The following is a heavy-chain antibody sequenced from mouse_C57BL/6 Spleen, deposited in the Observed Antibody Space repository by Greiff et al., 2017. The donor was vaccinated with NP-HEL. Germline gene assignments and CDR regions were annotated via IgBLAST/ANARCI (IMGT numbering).Heavy chain of an antibody. CDR1: GFNITDDY. Sequence: EVQLQQSGAELVRPGASVKLSCTASGFNITDDYMHWVKQRPEQGLEWIGWIDPENGDTEYASKFQGKATITADTSSNTAYLQLSSLTSEDTAVYYCTTSIYDGYYEAYWGQGTLVTVSA. D-gene: IGHD2-3*01. J-gene: IGHJ3*01. CDR2: IDPENGDT. CDR3: TTSIYDGYYEAY. V-gene: IGHV14-4*01.